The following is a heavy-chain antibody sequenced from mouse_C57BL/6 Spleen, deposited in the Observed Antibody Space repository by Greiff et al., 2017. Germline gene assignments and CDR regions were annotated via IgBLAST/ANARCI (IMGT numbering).Heavy chain of an antibody. CDR2: INPSTGGT. J-gene: IGHJ2*01. V-gene: IGHV1-42*01. CDR3: ARDDGYNYFDY. D-gene: IGHD2-3*01. Sequence: EVQLQQSGPELVKPGASVKISCKAAGYSFTGYYMNWVKQSPEKSLEWIGEINPSTGGTTYNQKFKAKATLTVDKSSSTAYMQLKSLTSEDSAVYYCARDDGYNYFDYWGQGTTLTVSS. CDR1: GYSFTGYY.